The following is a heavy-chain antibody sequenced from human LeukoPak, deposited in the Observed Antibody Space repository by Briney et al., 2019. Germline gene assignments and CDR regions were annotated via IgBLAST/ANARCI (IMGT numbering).Heavy chain of an antibody. CDR2: IYYSGST. CDR3: ARVTGYMTEDYFDY. J-gene: IGHJ4*02. V-gene: IGHV4-59*01. D-gene: IGHD6-13*01. CDR1: GGSINSYY. Sequence: SETLSLTCTVSGGSINSYYWSWIRQPPGKGLEWMGYIYYSGSTNYNPSLKSRVTISVDTSKNQFSLRLSSVTAADTAVYYCARVTGYMTEDYFDYWGQGTLITVSS.